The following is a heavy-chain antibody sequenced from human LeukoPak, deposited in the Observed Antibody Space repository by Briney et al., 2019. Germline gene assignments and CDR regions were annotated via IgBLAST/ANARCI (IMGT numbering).Heavy chain of an antibody. Sequence: GESLQTSCQGSGYSFISYWIGWVRQMPGKGLEWMGIIYPGDSDTRYSPSFQGQVTISADKSISTAYLQWSSLKASDTAKYYCARQGGYNSFDYWGQGTLVTVSS. CDR3: ARQGGYNSFDY. J-gene: IGHJ4*02. D-gene: IGHD5-24*01. V-gene: IGHV5-51*01. CDR2: IYPGDSDT. CDR1: GYSFISYW.